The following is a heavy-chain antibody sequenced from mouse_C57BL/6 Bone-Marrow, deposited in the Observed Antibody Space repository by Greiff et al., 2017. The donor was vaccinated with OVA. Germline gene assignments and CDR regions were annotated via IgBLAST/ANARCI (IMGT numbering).Heavy chain of an antibody. Sequence: EVKLMESGGDLVKPGGSLKLSCAASGFTFSSYGMSWVRQTPDKRLEWVATISSGGSYTYYPDSVKGRFTISRDNAKNTLYLQMSSLKSEDTAMYYCARHTYYSNYGVFFYYAMDYWGQGTSVTVSS. CDR3: ARHTYYSNYGVFFYYAMDY. J-gene: IGHJ4*01. D-gene: IGHD2-5*01. CDR1: GFTFSSYG. CDR2: ISSGGSYT. V-gene: IGHV5-6*01.